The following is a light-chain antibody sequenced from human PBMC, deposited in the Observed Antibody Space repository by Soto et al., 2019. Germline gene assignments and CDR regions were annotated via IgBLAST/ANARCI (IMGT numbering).Light chain of an antibody. Sequence: QSVLTQPASVSGSPGQSITISCTGTSSDVGSYDLVSWYQHHSGKAPKIIIYEVNKRPSGISDRFSVSKSGNTASLTISGLQAEDEADYFCCSFVRTNGLLFGGGTKLTVL. J-gene: IGLJ2*01. V-gene: IGLV2-23*02. CDR3: CSFVRTNGLL. CDR1: SSDVGSYDL. CDR2: EVN.